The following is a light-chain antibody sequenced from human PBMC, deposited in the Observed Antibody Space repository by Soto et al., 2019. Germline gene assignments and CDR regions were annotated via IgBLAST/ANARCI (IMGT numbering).Light chain of an antibody. CDR3: SSYTSNNSYV. V-gene: IGLV2-14*01. CDR1: SSDVGGYNY. CDR2: EVS. Sequence: QSALTQPASVSGSPGQSITISCTGTSSDVGGYNYVSWSQQHPGKAPKLMIYEVSDRPSGVSNRFSGSKSGNTASLTISGLQAEDEADYYCSSYTSNNSYVFGTGTKVIVL. J-gene: IGLJ1*01.